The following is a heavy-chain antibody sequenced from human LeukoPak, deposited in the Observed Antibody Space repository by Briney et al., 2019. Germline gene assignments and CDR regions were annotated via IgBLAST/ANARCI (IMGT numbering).Heavy chain of an antibody. CDR1: GFTFSSYS. CDR2: ISSSSSYI. J-gene: IGHJ4*02. V-gene: IGHV3-21*04. D-gene: IGHD5-12*01. Sequence: PGGSLRLSCAASGFTFSSYSMNWVRQAPGKGLEWVSSISSSSSYIYYADSVKGRFTISRDNSKNTLYLQMNSLRAEDTAVYYCAKARGYSGYGSVDYWGQGTLVTVSS. CDR3: AKARGYSGYGSVDY.